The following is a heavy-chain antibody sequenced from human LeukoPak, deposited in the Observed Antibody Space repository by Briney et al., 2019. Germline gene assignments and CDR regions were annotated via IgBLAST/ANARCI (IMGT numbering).Heavy chain of an antibody. Sequence: PSETLSLTCTVSGGSISSGGYYWSWIRQHPGKGLEWIGYIYYSGSTYYNPSLKSRVTISVDTSKNQFSLKLSSVTAADTAVYYCAIQYCSGGSCYFGDWGQGTLVTVSS. CDR1: GGSISSGGYY. V-gene: IGHV4-31*03. D-gene: IGHD2-15*01. CDR2: IYYSGST. J-gene: IGHJ4*02. CDR3: AIQYCSGGSCYFGD.